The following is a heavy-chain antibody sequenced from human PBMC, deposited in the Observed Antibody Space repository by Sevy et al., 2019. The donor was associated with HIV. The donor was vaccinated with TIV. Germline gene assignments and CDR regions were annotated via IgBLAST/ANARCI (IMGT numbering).Heavy chain of an antibody. CDR3: AKLKGRIVVVPAANLYFDY. D-gene: IGHD2-2*01. V-gene: IGHV3-23*01. CDR2: ISGSGGST. Sequence: GGSLRLSCAASGFTFSSYAMSWVRQAPGKGLEWVSAISGSGGSTYYAGSVKGRFTISRDNSKNTLYLQMNSLRAEDTAVYYCAKLKGRIVVVPAANLYFDYWGQGTLVTVSS. J-gene: IGHJ4*02. CDR1: GFTFSSYA.